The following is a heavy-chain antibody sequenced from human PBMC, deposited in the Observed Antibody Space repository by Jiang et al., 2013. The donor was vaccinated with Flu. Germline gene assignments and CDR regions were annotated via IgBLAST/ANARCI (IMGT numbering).Heavy chain of an antibody. V-gene: IGHV4-59*01. CDR3: ARLSGSYYVFRTYGMDV. D-gene: IGHD1-26*01. CDR2: IYYSGST. Sequence: GSGLVKPSETLSLTCTVSGGSISSYYWSWIRQPPGKGLEWIGYIYYSGSTNYNPSLKSRVTISVDTSKNQFSLKLSSVTAADTAVYYCARLSGSYYVFRTYGMDVWGQGTTVTVSS. J-gene: IGHJ6*02. CDR1: GGSISSYY.